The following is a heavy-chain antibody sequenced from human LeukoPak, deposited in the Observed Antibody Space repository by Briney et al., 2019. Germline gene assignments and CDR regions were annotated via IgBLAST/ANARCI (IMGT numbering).Heavy chain of an antibody. CDR1: GYTFTSYY. J-gene: IGHJ1*01. D-gene: IGHD6-13*01. CDR3: ARDSSGGSNLYYAEYFQH. V-gene: IGHV1-18*01. CDR2: ISVNNGDT. Sequence: GASVKVSCKTSGYTFTSYYINWLRQAPGQGLEWVGWISVNNGDTKFAQRFQGRVNITADTSTRTSYMELRSLSPDDTAIYYCARDSSGGSNLYYAEYFQHWGQGALVIV.